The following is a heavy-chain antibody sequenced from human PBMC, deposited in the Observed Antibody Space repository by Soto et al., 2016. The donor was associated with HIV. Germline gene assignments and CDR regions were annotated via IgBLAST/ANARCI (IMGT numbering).Heavy chain of an antibody. CDR1: GYTFTDYD. J-gene: IGHJ5*02. Sequence: VQLVQSGAEVKKPGASVKVSCKASGYTFTDYDINWVRQATGQGLEWMGWMNPNSGSTGYAQKFQGRVTITRNTPISTAYMELSSLRSEDTAVYYCARDLRDCSSTSCPLRFDPWGQGTLVTVSS. CDR3: ARDLRDCSSTSCPLRFDP. CDR2: MNPNSGST. V-gene: IGHV1-8*03. D-gene: IGHD2-2*01.